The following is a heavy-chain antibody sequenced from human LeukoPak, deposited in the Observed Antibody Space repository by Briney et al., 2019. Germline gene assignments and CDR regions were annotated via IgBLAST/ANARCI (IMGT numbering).Heavy chain of an antibody. CDR3: AKAVRRYCSGGSCYYYFDY. CDR2: ISGSGGST. CDR1: GFTFSSYA. D-gene: IGHD2-15*01. V-gene: IGHV3-23*01. J-gene: IGHJ4*02. Sequence: PGGSLRLSCAASGFTFSSYAMSWVRQAPGKGLEWVSAISGSGGSTYYADSVKGRFTTSRDNSKNTLYLQMNSLRAEDTAVYYCAKAVRRYCSGGSCYYYFDYWGQGTLVTVSS.